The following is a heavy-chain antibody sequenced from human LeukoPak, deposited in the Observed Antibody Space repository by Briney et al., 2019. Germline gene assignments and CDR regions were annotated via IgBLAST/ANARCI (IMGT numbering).Heavy chain of an antibody. D-gene: IGHD6-13*01. J-gene: IGHJ3*02. CDR2: INAGNGNT. CDR3: ARDQQQLDGLDI. CDR1: GYTFTSYA. Sequence: GASVKVSCKASGYTFTSYAMHWVRQAPGQRLEWMGWINAGNGNTKYSQKFQGRVTITRDTSASTAYMELSSLRSEDTAVYYCARDQQQLDGLDIWGQGTMVTVSS. V-gene: IGHV1-3*01.